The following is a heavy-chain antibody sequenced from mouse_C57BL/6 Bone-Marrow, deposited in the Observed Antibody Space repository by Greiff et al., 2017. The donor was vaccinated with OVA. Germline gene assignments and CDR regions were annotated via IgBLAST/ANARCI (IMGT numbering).Heavy chain of an antibody. CDR2: FHPYNDDT. V-gene: IGHV1-47*01. CDR3: ARGSYYGSSYWYFDV. Sequence: VQLQQSGAELVKPGASVKMSCKASGYTFTTYPIEWMKQNHGKSLEWIGNFHPYNDDTKYNEKFKGKATLTVEKSSSTVYLELSRLTSDDSAVYYCARGSYYGSSYWYFDVWGTVTTVTVSS. J-gene: IGHJ1*03. D-gene: IGHD1-1*01. CDR1: GYTFTTYP.